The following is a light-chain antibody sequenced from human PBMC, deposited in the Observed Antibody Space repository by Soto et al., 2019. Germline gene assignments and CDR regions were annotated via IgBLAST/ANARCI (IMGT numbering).Light chain of an antibody. V-gene: IGLV2-14*01. Sequence: QSALTQPASVSGSPGQSITISCTGTNSDVGGYNYVSWYQQHPGKAPKFMIYDVSSRPSGVSDRFSGSKSGNTASLTISGLQAEDEADYHCSTYTTSNTRQIVFGTGTKVTVL. CDR2: DVS. CDR3: STYTTSNTRQIV. CDR1: NSDVGGYNY. J-gene: IGLJ1*01.